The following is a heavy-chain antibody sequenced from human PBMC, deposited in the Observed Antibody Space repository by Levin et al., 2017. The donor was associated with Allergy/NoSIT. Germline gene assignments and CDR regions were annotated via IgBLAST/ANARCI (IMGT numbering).Heavy chain of an antibody. CDR3: ARVEMGIAAAGTRCDS. CDR2: TYSDEGST. J-gene: IGHJ4*02. V-gene: IGHV3-74*01. CDR1: GFTFSSYW. D-gene: IGHD6-13*01. Sequence: GGSLRLSCVASGFTFSSYWMHWVRQDPGKGLEWVSRTYSDEGSTSYADSVKGRFTISRDNDKNTLYLQMNSLRVEDTGVYYCARVEMGIAAAGTRCDSWGQGTLVTVSS.